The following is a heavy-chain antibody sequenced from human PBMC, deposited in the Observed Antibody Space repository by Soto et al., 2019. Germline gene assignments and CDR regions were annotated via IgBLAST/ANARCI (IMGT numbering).Heavy chain of an antibody. V-gene: IGHV4-4*02. CDR1: GASISNNNW. D-gene: IGHD6-19*01. J-gene: IGHJ4*02. CDR2: IFHSGST. CDR3: ASNGWYCIDY. Sequence: QVHLQESGPGLVKPSGTLSLTCAVSGASISNNNWWSWVRQPPGEGLEWIGEIFHSGSTSYNPPLKSRVTISVDKSKNQFSLKLNSVTAADTAVYYCASNGWYCIDYWGQGTLVTVSS.